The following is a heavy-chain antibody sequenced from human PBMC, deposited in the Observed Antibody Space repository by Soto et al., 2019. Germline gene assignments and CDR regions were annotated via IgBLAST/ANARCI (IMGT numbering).Heavy chain of an antibody. V-gene: IGHV1-69*02. J-gene: IGHJ4*02. D-gene: IGHD1-7*01. CDR2: IIPILDIA. CDR3: ARQGRELRDFDY. CDR1: GGTFSSYT. Sequence: SVKVSCKASGGTFSSYTISWVRQAPGQGLEWMGRIIPILDIANYAQKFQGRVTITADKSTSTAYMELSSLRSEDTAVYYCARQGRELRDFDYWGQGTLVTVSS.